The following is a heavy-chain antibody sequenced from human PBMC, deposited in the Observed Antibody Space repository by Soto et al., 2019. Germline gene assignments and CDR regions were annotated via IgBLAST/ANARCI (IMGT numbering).Heavy chain of an antibody. CDR1: GYTFISYA. V-gene: IGHV1-3*01. CDR3: ARDMSNGYYPFDY. CDR2: INAGNGNT. D-gene: IGHD3-22*01. J-gene: IGHJ4*02. Sequence: GASVKVSCKASGYTFISYAMHWVRQAPGQRLEWMGWINAGNGNTKYSQKFQGRVTITRDTPASTAYMELSSLRSEDTAVYYCARDMSNGYYPFDYWGRGTLVTVSS.